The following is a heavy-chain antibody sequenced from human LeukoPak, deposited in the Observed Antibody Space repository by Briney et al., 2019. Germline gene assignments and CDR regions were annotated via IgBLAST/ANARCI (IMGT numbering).Heavy chain of an antibody. Sequence: SQTLSLTRAISGDSVSSNSAAWNWIRQSPSRGLEWLGRTYYRSKWYNDYAVSVKSRITINPDTSKNQFSLQLNSVTPEDTAVYYCARGGQGDGYSADEAFDFWGQGTMVTVS. D-gene: IGHD5-24*01. CDR1: GDSVSSNSAA. V-gene: IGHV6-1*01. J-gene: IGHJ3*01. CDR2: TYYRSKWYN. CDR3: ARGGQGDGYSADEAFDF.